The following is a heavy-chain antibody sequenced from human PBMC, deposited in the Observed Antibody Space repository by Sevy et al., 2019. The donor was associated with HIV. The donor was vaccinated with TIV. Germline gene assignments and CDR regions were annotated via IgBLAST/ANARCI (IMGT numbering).Heavy chain of an antibody. CDR3: ARGGDYDFWSGYYKVGGMDH. CDR1: GFTFSSYA. J-gene: IGHJ4*02. D-gene: IGHD3-3*01. V-gene: IGHV3-30-3*01. Sequence: GGSLRLSCAASGFTFSSYAMHWVRQAPGKGLEWVAVISYDGSNKYYADSVKGRFTISRDNSKNTLYLQMNSLRAEDTAVYYCARGGDYDFWSGYYKVGGMDHWGQGTLVTVSS. CDR2: ISYDGSNK.